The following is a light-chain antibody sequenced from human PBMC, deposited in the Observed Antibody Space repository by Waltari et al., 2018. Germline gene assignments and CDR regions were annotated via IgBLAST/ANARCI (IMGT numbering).Light chain of an antibody. V-gene: IGLV2-23*02. CDR3: LSYASSITFV. CDR2: EVT. Sequence: QPALTQPAPVSGSPGQSISISCTGTSNDLGNSNHACWYQQHPGKVPKLIIYEVTKRPSGISDRFSGSKSGNTASLTISGLQAEDEADYYCLSYASSITFVFGGGTKLSVL. J-gene: IGLJ2*01. CDR1: SNDLGNSNH.